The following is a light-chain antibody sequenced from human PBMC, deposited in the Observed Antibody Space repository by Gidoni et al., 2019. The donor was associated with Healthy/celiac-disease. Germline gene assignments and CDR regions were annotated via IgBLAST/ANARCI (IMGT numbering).Light chain of an antibody. CDR2: GNS. Sequence: QSVLTQPPSVSGAPGQRVTISCTGSSSNIGAGYDVHWYQQLPGTAPKLLIYGNSNRPSGVPDRFSGSKSGTSASLAITGLQAEDEADYYCQSYDGSCYVFGTGTKVTVL. CDR3: QSYDGSCYV. CDR1: SSNIGAGYD. V-gene: IGLV1-40*01. J-gene: IGLJ1*01.